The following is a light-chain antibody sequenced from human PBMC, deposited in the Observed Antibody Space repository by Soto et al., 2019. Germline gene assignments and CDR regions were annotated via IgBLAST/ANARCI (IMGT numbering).Light chain of an antibody. CDR1: NSDVGTYNY. J-gene: IGLJ1*01. Sequence: QSALTQPRSVSGSPGQSVTISCTGTNSDVGTYNYVSWYQQHPGKAPKLIIYDVTKRPSGVPDRFSGSKSGNTASLIISGLQAADEAEYYCCCCSYAGSSNPYVFGTGTKVTVL. CDR2: DVT. CDR3: CSYAGSSNPYV. V-gene: IGLV2-11*01.